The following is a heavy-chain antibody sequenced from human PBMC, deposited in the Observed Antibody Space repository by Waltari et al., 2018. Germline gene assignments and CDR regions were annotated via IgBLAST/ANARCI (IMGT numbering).Heavy chain of an antibody. CDR2: IRREPYNYAT. CDR1: GFSFRAPS. CDR3: SGGEVTGTDF. D-gene: IGHD6-19*01. V-gene: IGHV3-73*01. Sequence: EVQLVESGGGLVQPGGSLQRSCATPGFSFRAPSIHWVRQTSGKGLEWVGRIRREPYNYATAYSASVKGRFTISRDDSKNTAFLQMNSLMTEDTAVYYCSGGEVTGTDFWGQGTLVTVSS. J-gene: IGHJ4*02.